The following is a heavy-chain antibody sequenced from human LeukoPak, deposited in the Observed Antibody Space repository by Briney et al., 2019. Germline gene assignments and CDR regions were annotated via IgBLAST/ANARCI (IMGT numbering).Heavy chain of an antibody. Sequence: SETLSLTCTVSGGSISSYYWSWIRQPPGKGLEWIGYIYYSGSTNYNPSLKSRVTISVDTSKNQFSLKLSSVTAADTAAYYCARSSSGYDFWSGYRPYYYYGMDVWGQGTTVTVSS. CDR3: ARSSSGYDFWSGYRPYYYYGMDV. CDR1: GGSISSYY. CDR2: IYYSGST. D-gene: IGHD3-3*01. V-gene: IGHV4-59*01. J-gene: IGHJ6*02.